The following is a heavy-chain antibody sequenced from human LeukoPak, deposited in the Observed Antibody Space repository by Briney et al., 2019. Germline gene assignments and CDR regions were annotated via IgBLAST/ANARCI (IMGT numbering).Heavy chain of an antibody. CDR3: ARANSSVYGGYSTWDYYYYYMDV. J-gene: IGHJ6*03. D-gene: IGHD5-12*01. CDR1: GDSVSSNSAA. CDR2: TYYRSKWYN. V-gene: IGHV6-1*01. Sequence: SQTLSLTCAISGDSVSSNSAAWNWIRQSPSRGLEWLGRTYYRSKWYNDYAVSVKSRITINPDTSKNQFSLQLNSVTPEDTAVYYCARANSSVYGGYSTWDYYYYYMDVWGKGTTVTVSS.